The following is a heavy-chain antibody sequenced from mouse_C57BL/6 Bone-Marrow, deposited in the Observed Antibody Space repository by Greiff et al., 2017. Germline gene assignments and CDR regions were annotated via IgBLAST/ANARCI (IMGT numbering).Heavy chain of an antibody. J-gene: IGHJ2*01. Sequence: QVQLQQPGAELVKPGASVKMSCKASGYTFTSYWITWVKQRPGQGLEWIGGIYPGSGSTNYNEKFKSKATLTVDTSSSTAYMQLSSLTSEDSAVYYCSRGDYGSSVFDYWGQGTTLTVSS. CDR1: GYTFTSYW. CDR3: SRGDYGSSVFDY. V-gene: IGHV1-55*01. D-gene: IGHD1-1*01. CDR2: IYPGSGST.